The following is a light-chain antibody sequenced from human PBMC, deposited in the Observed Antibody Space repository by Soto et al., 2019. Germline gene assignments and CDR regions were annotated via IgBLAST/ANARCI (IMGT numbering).Light chain of an antibody. CDR1: QSISNW. CDR3: QQYNSYPLS. CDR2: KAS. Sequence: EIPMTQSPSTLSASVGDRVTITCRASQSISNWLAWYQQKPGKVPKLLIYKASSLESGVPSRFSGSGSGTEFTLTISSLQPDDFASYYCQQYNSYPLSFGGGTKVEIK. J-gene: IGKJ4*01. V-gene: IGKV1-5*03.